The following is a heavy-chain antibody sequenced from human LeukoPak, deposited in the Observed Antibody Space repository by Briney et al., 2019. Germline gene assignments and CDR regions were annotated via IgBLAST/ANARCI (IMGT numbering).Heavy chain of an antibody. V-gene: IGHV3-33*01. D-gene: IGHD6-19*01. Sequence: GGSVRLSCAASGFIFSNYGMHWVRQAPGKGLEWVAVIWYDGSKKYYADSVTGRFTISRDDSKNTLYLQMNSLRAEDTAVYYCARVSSSGWPDFDYWGPVTLVTVSS. CDR1: GFIFSNYG. CDR3: ARVSSSGWPDFDY. CDR2: IWYDGSKK. J-gene: IGHJ4*02.